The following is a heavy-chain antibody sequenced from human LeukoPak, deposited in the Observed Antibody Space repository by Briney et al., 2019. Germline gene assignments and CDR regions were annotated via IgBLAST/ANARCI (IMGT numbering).Heavy chain of an antibody. J-gene: IGHJ4*02. Sequence: GGSLRLSCAASGFTFSSYAMHWVRQAPGKGLEWVAVISYDGSNKYYADSVKGRFTISRDNSKNTLYLQMNSLRAEDTAVYYCASPRVDFDYWGQGTLVTVSS. CDR3: ASPRVDFDY. V-gene: IGHV3-30-3*01. CDR2: ISYDGSNK. CDR1: GFTFSSYA.